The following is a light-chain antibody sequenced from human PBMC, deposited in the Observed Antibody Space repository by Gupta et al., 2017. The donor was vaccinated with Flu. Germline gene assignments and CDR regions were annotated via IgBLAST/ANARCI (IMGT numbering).Light chain of an antibody. CDR1: HTVAKNF. CDR3: QQGYTAPLT. Sequence: EIALTPSPGTLSLSPGERATLSCMASHTVAKNFLAWFQKKPGQAPRLLIYDASYRATDIPDRFSGCGSGRDFTLTIIRLELEDFAVYYFQQGYTAPLTFGGGTKVE. V-gene: IGKV3-20*01. J-gene: IGKJ4*01. CDR2: DAS.